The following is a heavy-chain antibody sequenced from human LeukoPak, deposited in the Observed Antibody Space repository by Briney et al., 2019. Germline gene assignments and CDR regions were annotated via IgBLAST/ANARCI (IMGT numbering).Heavy chain of an antibody. D-gene: IGHD2-2*01. J-gene: IGHJ4*02. CDR1: GYTFARYG. CDR2: ISPYNGNS. V-gene: IGHV1-18*01. CDR3: ARGYCSSTSCYNPEFDY. Sequence: ASVKVSCKASGYTFARYGFSWVRQAPGQGLEWMGWISPYNGNSEYAQNLQGRVTMTTDTSTSTAYMELRSLRSDDTAVYYCARGYCSSTSCYNPEFDYWGQGTLVTVSS.